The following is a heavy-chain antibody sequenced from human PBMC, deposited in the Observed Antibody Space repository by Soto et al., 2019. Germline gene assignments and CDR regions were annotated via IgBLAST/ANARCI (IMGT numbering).Heavy chain of an antibody. CDR2: ISGSDGKT. Sequence: PGGSLRLSCAASGSTFSSYEMNWVRQAPGKGLEWVSYISGSDGKTFYADSVKGRFSISRDTSQSTLYLQMNSLRADDTAMYYCARWSYLDYWGQGTRVTVSS. J-gene: IGHJ4*02. CDR1: GSTFSSYE. CDR3: ARWSYLDY. D-gene: IGHD3-3*01. V-gene: IGHV3-23*01.